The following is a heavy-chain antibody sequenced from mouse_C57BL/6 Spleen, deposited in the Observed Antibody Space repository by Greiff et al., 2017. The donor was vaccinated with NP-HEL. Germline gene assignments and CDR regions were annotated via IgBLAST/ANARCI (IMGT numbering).Heavy chain of an antibody. CDR2: IHPSDSDT. J-gene: IGHJ3*01. CDR3: AIKDDWFAY. CDR1: GYTFTSYW. V-gene: IGHV1-74*01. Sequence: QVHVKQPGAELVKPGASVKVSCKASGYTFTSYWMHWVKQRPGQGLEWIGRIHPSDSDTNYNQKFKGKATLTVDKSSSTAYMQLSSLTSEDSAVYYCAIKDDWFAYWGQGTLVTVSA.